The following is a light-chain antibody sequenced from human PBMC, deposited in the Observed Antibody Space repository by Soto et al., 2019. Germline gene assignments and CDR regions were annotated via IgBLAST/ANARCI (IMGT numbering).Light chain of an antibody. J-gene: IGKJ1*01. Sequence: EIVLTQSPGSLSLSLGERATLSCRASQSVDSAFFAWYQQKPGQPPRLLIHGASRRATGIPDRFSGSGSGTDFSLKISRLEPEDVAVYYCRPDASSVTVGQGTKVVI. CDR3: RPDASSVT. CDR1: QSVDSAF. CDR2: GAS. V-gene: IGKV3-20*01.